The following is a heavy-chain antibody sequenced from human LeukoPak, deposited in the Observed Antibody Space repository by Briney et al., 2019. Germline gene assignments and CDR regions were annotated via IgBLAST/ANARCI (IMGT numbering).Heavy chain of an antibody. V-gene: IGHV3-23*01. CDR2: ISGSGGST. CDR1: GFTFSSYA. Sequence: GGSLRPSCAASGFTFSSYAMSWVRQAPGKGLEWVSAISGSGGSTYYADSVKGRFTISRDNSKNTLYLQMNSLRAEDTAVYYCARDRYYYDSSGYSQGDAFDIWGQGTMVTVSS. D-gene: IGHD3-22*01. CDR3: ARDRYYYDSSGYSQGDAFDI. J-gene: IGHJ3*02.